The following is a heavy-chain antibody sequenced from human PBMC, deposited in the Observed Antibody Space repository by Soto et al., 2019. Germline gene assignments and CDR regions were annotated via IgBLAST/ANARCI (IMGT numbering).Heavy chain of an antibody. CDR2: INPSGGST. J-gene: IGHJ6*02. CDR3: ARVRDSSGYNYYYYGMDV. Sequence: SCKASGYTFTSSYMHWVRQAPGQGLEWMGIINPSGGSTSYAQKFQGRVTMTRDTSTSTVYMELSSLRSEDTAVYYCARVRDSSGYNYYYYGMDVWGQGTTVTVSS. V-gene: IGHV1-46*01. D-gene: IGHD3-22*01. CDR1: GYTFTSSY.